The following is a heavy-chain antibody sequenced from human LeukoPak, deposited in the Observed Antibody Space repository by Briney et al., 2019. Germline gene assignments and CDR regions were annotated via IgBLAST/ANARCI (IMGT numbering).Heavy chain of an antibody. CDR2: IRSKAYGGTT. CDR1: GFTFGDYA. CDR3: TRDRETTPFDY. J-gene: IGHJ4*02. D-gene: IGHD4-11*01. V-gene: IGHV3-49*04. Sequence: GGSLRLSCTASGFTFGDYAMSWVRQAPGKGLEWVGFIRSKAYGGTTEYAASVKGRFTISRDDSKSIAYLQMNSLKTEDTAVYYCTRDRETTPFDYWGQGTLVTVSS.